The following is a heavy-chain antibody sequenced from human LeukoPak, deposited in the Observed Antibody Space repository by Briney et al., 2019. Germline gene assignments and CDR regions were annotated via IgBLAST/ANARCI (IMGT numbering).Heavy chain of an antibody. J-gene: IGHJ5*02. V-gene: IGHV3-66*01. D-gene: IGHD1-1*01. CDR3: AKDRNWNDVVSWFDP. Sequence: GGSLRLSCAASEFTVSSSYMSWARQAPGKGLEWVSVIYSGGSTYYADSVKGRFTISRDNSKNTLYLQMNSLRAEDTAVYYCAKDRNWNDVVSWFDPWGQGTLVTVSS. CDR1: EFTVSSSY. CDR2: IYSGGST.